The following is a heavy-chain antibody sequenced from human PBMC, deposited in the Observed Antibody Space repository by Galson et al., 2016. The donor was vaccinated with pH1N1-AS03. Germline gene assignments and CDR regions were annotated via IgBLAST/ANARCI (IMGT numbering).Heavy chain of an antibody. CDR3: ARGPQVEITDFVWLRVPLREFGWFDP. CDR2: INPNTGET. J-gene: IGHJ5*02. V-gene: IGHV1-2*04. Sequence: SVKVSCKASGYDFTDYYLYWVRQAPGQGLEWMGRINPNTGETNYAQKFQGWVTMTRDTAISTGYMELSKLKSDDTAVYYCARGPQVEITDFVWLRVPLREFGWFDPWGQGTLVTVSS. CDR1: GYDFTDYY. D-gene: IGHD3-9*01.